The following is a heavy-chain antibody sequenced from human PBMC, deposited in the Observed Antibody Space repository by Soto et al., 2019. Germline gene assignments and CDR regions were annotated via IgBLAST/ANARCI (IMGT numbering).Heavy chain of an antibody. CDR1: GDSVSSNSAA. V-gene: IGHV6-1*01. CDR2: TYYRSKWYN. D-gene: IGHD2-15*01. CDR3: ARTGCSGGSCYSYYFDY. J-gene: IGHJ4*02. Sequence: PSQTLSLTFAISGDSVSSNSAAWNWIRQSPSRGLEWLGRTYYRSKWYNDYAVSVKSRITINPDTSKNQFSLQLNSVTPEDTAVYYCARTGCSGGSCYSYYFDYWGQGTLVTVSS.